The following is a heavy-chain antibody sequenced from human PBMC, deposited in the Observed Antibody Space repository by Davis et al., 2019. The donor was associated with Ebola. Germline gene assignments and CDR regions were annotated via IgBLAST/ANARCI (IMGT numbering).Heavy chain of an antibody. CDR1: GFTFSSYG. V-gene: IGHV3-30*19. CDR2: IWYDGSNK. D-gene: IGHD1-1*01. CDR3: ARHDPRYYYGIDV. J-gene: IGHJ6*04. Sequence: GESLKISCAASGFTFSSYGMHWVRQAPGKGLEWVAVIWYDGSNKYYADSVKGRFTISRDNSKNTLYLQMNSLRAEDTAVYYCARHDPRYYYGIDVWGKGTTVTVSS.